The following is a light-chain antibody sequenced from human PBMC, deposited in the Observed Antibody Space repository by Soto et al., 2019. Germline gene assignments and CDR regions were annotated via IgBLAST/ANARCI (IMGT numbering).Light chain of an antibody. CDR1: QRISSNS. CDR2: DAS. CDR3: QQRGGSPPTWT. J-gene: IGKJ1*01. V-gene: IGKV3-20*01. Sequence: EIVLTQSPGTLSLSPGARATLSCRASQRISSNSLAWYQQKPGQAPRLLIYDASNRATGIPDRFSGSGSGTDFTLTISRLEPEDFAVYYCQQRGGSPPTWTFGQGTKVDIK.